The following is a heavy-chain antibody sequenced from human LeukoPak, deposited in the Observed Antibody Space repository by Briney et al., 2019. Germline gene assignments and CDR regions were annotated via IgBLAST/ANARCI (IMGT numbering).Heavy chain of an antibody. D-gene: IGHD3/OR15-3a*01. CDR3: TTHYDVLTGYYRADWFDP. V-gene: IGHV3-15*01. CDR2: VKSKVDGETT. Sequence: PGGSLRLSCTASGFTFGDYALNWFRQAPGKGLEWVGRVKSKVDGETTDYASSVKGRFTVSRDDSKNMVFLQMNSLQAEDTAVYFCTTHYDVLTGYYRADWFDPWGQGTLVTVSS. CDR1: GFTFGDYA. J-gene: IGHJ5*02.